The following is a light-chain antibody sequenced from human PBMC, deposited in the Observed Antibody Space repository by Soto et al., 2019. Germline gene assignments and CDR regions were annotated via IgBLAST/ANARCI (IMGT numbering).Light chain of an antibody. CDR2: GAS. J-gene: IGKJ2*01. V-gene: IGKV3-15*01. CDR3: QQYNKWPRT. CDR1: QSISSD. Sequence: EIVMTQSPATLSVSPWERATLSCRASQSISSDVAWYQQKPGQAPRLLIYGASTTATGIPARFSGSGSGTEFTLTISSLQSEDFAVYNCQQYNKWPRTFGQGTKVDTK.